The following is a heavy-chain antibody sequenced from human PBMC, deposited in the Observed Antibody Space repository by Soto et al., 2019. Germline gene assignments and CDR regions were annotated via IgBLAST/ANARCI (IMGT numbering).Heavy chain of an antibody. D-gene: IGHD1-26*01. CDR2: IIPIFGTA. CDR3: ARPGIVGATADAFDI. J-gene: IGHJ3*02. CDR1: GGTFSSYA. Sequence: SVKVSCKASGGTFSSYAISWVRQAPGQGLEWMGGIIPIFGTANYAQKFQGRVTITADESTSTAYMELSSLRSEDTAVYYCARPGIVGATADAFDIWGQGTMVTVSS. V-gene: IGHV1-69*13.